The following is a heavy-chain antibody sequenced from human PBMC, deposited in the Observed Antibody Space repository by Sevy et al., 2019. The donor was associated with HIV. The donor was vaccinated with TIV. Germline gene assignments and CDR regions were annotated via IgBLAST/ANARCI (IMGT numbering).Heavy chain of an antibody. J-gene: IGHJ4*02. CDR1: GFTFSDFY. CDR2: ISSGSTYT. CDR3: ARDRRNYAGQYFDY. V-gene: IGHV3-11*06. D-gene: IGHD1-7*01. Sequence: GESLKISCEVSGFTFSDFYMSWIRQAPGRGLGWVSDISSGSTYTKSADSVKGRFTISRDNAKNSLYLQMNSLRVEDTAVYYCARDRRNYAGQYFDYWGQGTLVTVSS.